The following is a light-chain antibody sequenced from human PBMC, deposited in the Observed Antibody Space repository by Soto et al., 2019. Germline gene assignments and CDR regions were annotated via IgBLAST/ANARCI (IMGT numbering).Light chain of an antibody. CDR1: PTISGN. J-gene: IGKJ4*01. V-gene: IGKV3D-15*01. CDR2: DIS. CDR3: QQYDTWPLT. Sequence: EVLLPHLPATLYVSPIEGVTPSCRTSPTISGNLAWYQQQPGQPPRLLIYDISNRATGIPARFSGSGSETEFALTITSLQSEDFAVYYCQQYDTWPLTFGGGTKVDI.